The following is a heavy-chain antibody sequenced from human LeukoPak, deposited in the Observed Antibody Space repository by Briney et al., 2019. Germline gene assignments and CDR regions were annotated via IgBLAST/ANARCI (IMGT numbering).Heavy chain of an antibody. CDR3: ARGFLKYNILTRYSSAQHFDY. Sequence: KTSETLSLTCTVSGGSISSDSYYWSWIRQSAGKGLEWIGRIYASGSTNYNPSLKSRVTISLDTSKNQFSLKLSSVTAADTAVYYCARGFLKYNILTRYSSAQHFDYWGQGTLVTVSS. CDR2: IYASGST. J-gene: IGHJ4*02. CDR1: GGSISSDSYY. D-gene: IGHD3-9*01. V-gene: IGHV4-61*02.